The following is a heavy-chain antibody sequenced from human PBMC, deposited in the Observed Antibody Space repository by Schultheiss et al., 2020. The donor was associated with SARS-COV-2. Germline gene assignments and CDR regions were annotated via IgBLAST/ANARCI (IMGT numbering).Heavy chain of an antibody. J-gene: IGHJ5*02. D-gene: IGHD3-10*01. V-gene: IGHV3-9*01. CDR1: GFTFSSYD. CDR3: ARARFAIGSGINWFDP. Sequence: GGSLRLSCAASGFTFSSYDMHWVRQATGKGLEWVSGISWNSGSIGYADSVKGRFTISRDNAKNSLYLQMNSLRAEDTAVYYCARARFAIGSGINWFDPWGQGTLVTVSS. CDR2: ISWNSGSI.